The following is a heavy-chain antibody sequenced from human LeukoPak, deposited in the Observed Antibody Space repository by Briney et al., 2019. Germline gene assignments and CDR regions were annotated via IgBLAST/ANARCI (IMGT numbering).Heavy chain of an antibody. V-gene: IGHV4-4*07. J-gene: IGHJ5*02. Sequence: SETLSLTCTVSGGSISSYYWSWIRQPAGKGLEWIGRIYTSGSTNYNPSLKSRVTMSVDTSKNQFSLKLSSVTAADTAVYYCARDRYPYCGGDCFSWGFDPWGQGTLVTVSS. D-gene: IGHD2-21*02. CDR2: IYTSGST. CDR1: GGSISSYY. CDR3: ARDRYPYCGGDCFSWGFDP.